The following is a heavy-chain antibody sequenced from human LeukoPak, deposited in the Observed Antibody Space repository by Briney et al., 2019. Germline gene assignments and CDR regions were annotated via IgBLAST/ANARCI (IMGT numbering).Heavy chain of an antibody. Sequence: PGGSLRLSCAASGFTFSSYDMHWVRQATGKGLEWVSAIGTAGDTYYPGSVKGRFTISRGNAKNSLYLQMNSLRAGDTAVYYCARGSTAMVTDWYFDLWGRGTLVTVSS. CDR2: IGTAGDT. V-gene: IGHV3-13*01. CDR1: GFTFSSYD. D-gene: IGHD5-18*01. J-gene: IGHJ2*01. CDR3: ARGSTAMVTDWYFDL.